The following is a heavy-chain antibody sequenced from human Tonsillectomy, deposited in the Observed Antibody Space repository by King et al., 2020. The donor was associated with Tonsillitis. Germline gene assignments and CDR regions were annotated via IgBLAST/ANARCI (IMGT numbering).Heavy chain of an antibody. J-gene: IGHJ6*02. CDR3: RTDPTWIQLWLTFDYYYYGLDV. CDR2: IKSKTDGETT. CDR1: GFTLSNAW. D-gene: IGHD5-18*01. V-gene: IGHV3-15*01. Sequence: VQLVESGGGLVKPGGSLRLSCAASGFTLSNAWMNWVRQAPGKGLEWVGRIKSKTDGETTDYAAPVKGRFTISRDDSKNTLYLQMNSLKTEDTAVYYCRTDPTWIQLWLTFDYYYYGLDVWGQGTTVTVSS.